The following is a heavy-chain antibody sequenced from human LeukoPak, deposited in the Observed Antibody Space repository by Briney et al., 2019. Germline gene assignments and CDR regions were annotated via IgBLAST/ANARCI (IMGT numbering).Heavy chain of an antibody. CDR2: ISGSGGST. J-gene: IGHJ4*02. CDR1: GFTFNNHA. V-gene: IGHV3-23*01. D-gene: IGHD1-26*01. CDR3: ANQKAGATSFDY. Sequence: GGSLRLSCAASGFTFNNHAMSWVRQAPGKGLEWVSAISGSGGSTYYADSVKGRFTISRDSSKNTLYLQMNSLRAEDTAVYYCANQKAGATSFDYWGQGTLVTVSS.